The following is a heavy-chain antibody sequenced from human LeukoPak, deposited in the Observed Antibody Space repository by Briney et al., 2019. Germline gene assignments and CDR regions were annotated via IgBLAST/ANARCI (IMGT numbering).Heavy chain of an antibody. CDR2: MRYDGTKA. V-gene: IGHV3-30*02. CDR1: GFKLSRNG. Sequence: PGGSLRLSCAASGFKLSRNGMHWVRQAPGKGLEWVAFMRYDGTKAFYGDSVRGRFTISRDDSKNTLYLQMNKLRHEDTAVYSCARDFDDINGDYYYIPDFWGQGVLVTVSS. J-gene: IGHJ4*02. D-gene: IGHD3-22*01. CDR3: ARDFDDINGDYYYIPDF.